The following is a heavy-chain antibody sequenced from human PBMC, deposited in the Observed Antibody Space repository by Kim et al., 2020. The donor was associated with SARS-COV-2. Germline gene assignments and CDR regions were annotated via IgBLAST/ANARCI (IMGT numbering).Heavy chain of an antibody. V-gene: IGHV3-21*01. J-gene: IGHJ6*02. CDR1: GFTFSSYS. CDR2: ISSSSSYI. Sequence: GGSLRLSCAASGFTFSSYSMNWVRQAPGKGLEWVSSISSSSSYIYYADSVKGRFTISRDNAKNSLYLQMNSLRAEDTAVYYCAREGRGDYGGNHYYYYYGMDVWGQGTTVTVSS. D-gene: IGHD4-17*01. CDR3: AREGRGDYGGNHYYYYYGMDV.